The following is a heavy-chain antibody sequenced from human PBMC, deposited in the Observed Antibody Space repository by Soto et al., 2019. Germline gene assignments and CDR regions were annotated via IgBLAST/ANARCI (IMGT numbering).Heavy chain of an antibody. J-gene: IGHJ3*02. CDR3: ARGKGYYDSSGYTGPDAFDI. CDR2: MNPNSGNT. V-gene: IGHV1-8*01. Sequence: ASVKISCKASGCTFTSYDINWVRQATGQGLEWMGWMNPNSGNTGYAQKFQGRVTMTRNTSISTAYMELSSLRSEGTAVYYCARGKGYYDSSGYTGPDAFDIWGQGTMVTVSS. D-gene: IGHD3-22*01. CDR1: GCTFTSYD.